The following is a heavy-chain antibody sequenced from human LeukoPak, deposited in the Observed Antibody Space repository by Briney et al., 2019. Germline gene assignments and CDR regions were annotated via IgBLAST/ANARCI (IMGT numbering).Heavy chain of an antibody. CDR2: IYTSGST. Sequence: PSETLSLTCTVSGGSISSGSYYWSWIRQPAGKGLEWIGRIYTSGSTNYNPSLKSRVTISVDTSKNQFSLKLSSVTAADTAVYYCAREGSGSSNGFDYWGQGTLVTVSS. D-gene: IGHD1-26*01. V-gene: IGHV4-61*02. CDR1: GGSISSGSYY. CDR3: AREGSGSSNGFDY. J-gene: IGHJ4*02.